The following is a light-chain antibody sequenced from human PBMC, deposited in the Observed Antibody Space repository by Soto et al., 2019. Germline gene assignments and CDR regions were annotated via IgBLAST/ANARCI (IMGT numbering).Light chain of an antibody. CDR3: SSYTSSSALV. CDR2: EVS. V-gene: IGLV2-14*01. Sequence: QSVLTQPASVSGSPGQSITISCTGTSSDVGGYNYVSWCQHHPGKAPKLVLYEVSNRPSGVSARFSGSKSGNTASLTISGLQAEEEADYYCSSYTSSSALVFGTGTKLTFL. CDR1: SSDVGGYNY. J-gene: IGLJ1*01.